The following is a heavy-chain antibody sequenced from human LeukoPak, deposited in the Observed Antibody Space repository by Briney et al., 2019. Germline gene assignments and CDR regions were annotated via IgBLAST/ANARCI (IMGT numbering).Heavy chain of an antibody. V-gene: IGHV4-38-2*02. Sequence: SETLSLTCTVSGGSISSGYYWGWIRQPPGKGLEWIGSISHGGSTYYNPSLKSRVTISVDTSKNQFSLKLNSVTAADTAVFYCARGENPHNIHIAIIDYWGQGTLVTVSS. CDR3: ARGENPHNIHIAIIDY. CDR1: GGSISSGYY. J-gene: IGHJ4*02. CDR2: ISHGGST. D-gene: IGHD6-13*01.